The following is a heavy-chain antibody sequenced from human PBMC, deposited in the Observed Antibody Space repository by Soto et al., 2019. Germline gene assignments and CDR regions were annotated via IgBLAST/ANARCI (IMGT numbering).Heavy chain of an antibody. CDR1: GGTFSSYA. Sequence: WASVKVSCKASGGTFSSYAISWVRQAPGQGLEWMGGIIPIFGTANYAQKFQGRVTITADESTSTAYMELSSLRSEDTAVYYCARVGLVEDIVVVPAADYYYYGMDVWGQGTTVTVSS. CDR3: ARVGLVEDIVVVPAADYYYYGMDV. V-gene: IGHV1-69*13. D-gene: IGHD2-2*01. CDR2: IIPIFGTA. J-gene: IGHJ6*02.